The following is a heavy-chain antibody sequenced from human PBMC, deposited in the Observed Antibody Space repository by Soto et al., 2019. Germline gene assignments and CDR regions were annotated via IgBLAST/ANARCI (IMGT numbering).Heavy chain of an antibody. D-gene: IGHD3-10*02. J-gene: IGHJ6*03. Sequence: EVQLVESGGGLVQPGGSLRLSCAASGFTFSSYWMSWVRQAPGKGLEWVANIKQDGSEKYYVDSVKGGFTISRDNAMNSLYLQMNRLRAEDTAMYYCARVYGVFGELESVNYYMAVWGKGTTDTDSS. CDR1: GFTFSSYW. CDR2: IKQDGSEK. V-gene: IGHV3-7*01. CDR3: ARVYGVFGELESVNYYMAV.